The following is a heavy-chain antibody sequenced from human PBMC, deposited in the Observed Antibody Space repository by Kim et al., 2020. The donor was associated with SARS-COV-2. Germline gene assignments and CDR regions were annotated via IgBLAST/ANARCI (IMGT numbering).Heavy chain of an antibody. CDR2: IYYSGST. D-gene: IGHD2-15*01. V-gene: IGHV4-61*01. CDR1: GGSVSSGSYY. J-gene: IGHJ4*02. Sequence: SETLSLTCTVSGGSVSSGSYYWSWIRQPPGKGLEWIGYIYYSGSTNYNPSLKSRVTISVDTSKNQFSLKLSSVTAADTAVYYCARATQPFNCSGGSCYSAHLDYWGQGTLVTVSS. CDR3: ARATQPFNCSGGSCYSAHLDY.